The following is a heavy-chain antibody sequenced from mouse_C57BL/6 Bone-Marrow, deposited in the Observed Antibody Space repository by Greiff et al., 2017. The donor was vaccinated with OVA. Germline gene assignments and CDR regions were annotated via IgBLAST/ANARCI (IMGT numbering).Heavy chain of an antibody. Sequence: DVKLVESEGGLVQPGSSMKLSCTASGFTFSDYYMAWVRQVPEKGLEWVANINYDGSSTYYLDSLKSRFIISRDNAKNILYLQMSSLKSEDTATYYCARESDGSSYFDYWGQGTTLTVSS. D-gene: IGHD1-1*01. CDR2: INYDGSST. V-gene: IGHV5-16*01. J-gene: IGHJ2*01. CDR1: GFTFSDYY. CDR3: ARESDGSSYFDY.